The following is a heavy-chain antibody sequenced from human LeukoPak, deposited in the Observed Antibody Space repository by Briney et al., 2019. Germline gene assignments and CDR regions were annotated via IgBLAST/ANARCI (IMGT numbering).Heavy chain of an antibody. CDR1: GGSISSYY. Sequence: SETLSLTSTVSGGSISSYYWSWIRQPPGKGLEWIGYIYYSGSTNYNPSLKSRVTISVDTSKNQFSLKLSSVTAADTAVYYCARGVPAAPMDVWGKGTTVTISS. J-gene: IGHJ6*04. V-gene: IGHV4-59*01. CDR3: ARGVPAAPMDV. CDR2: IYYSGST. D-gene: IGHD2-2*01.